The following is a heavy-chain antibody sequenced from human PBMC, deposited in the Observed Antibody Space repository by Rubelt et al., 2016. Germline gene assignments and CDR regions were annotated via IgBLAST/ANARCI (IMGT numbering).Heavy chain of an antibody. J-gene: IGHJ3*02. CDR2: INHSGST. CDR3: ATSPKLEDAFDI. D-gene: IGHD3-10*01. V-gene: IGHV4-34*01. Sequence: QVQLQQWGAGLLKPSETLSLTCAVYGGSFSGYYWSWIRQPPGKGLEWIGEINHSGSTNYNPSLKSRVTISVDTSKNQFSLKRSSGTAADTAVYYCATSPKLEDAFDIWGQGTMV. CDR1: GGSFSGYY.